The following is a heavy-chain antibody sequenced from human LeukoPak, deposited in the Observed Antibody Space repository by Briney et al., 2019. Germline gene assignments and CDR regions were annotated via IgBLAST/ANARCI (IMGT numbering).Heavy chain of an antibody. D-gene: IGHD6-13*01. CDR2: SSYDESNT. Sequence: GGSLRLSCAASRFSFSSYDMHWVRQAPGKGLEWLAVSSYDESNTYYTDSVKGRFTISRDNSKNTLYLQMNSLRPEDTAVYYCAKDGQLGGSSWFTLYFDYWGQGTLVTVSS. V-gene: IGHV3-30*18. CDR3: AKDGQLGGSSWFTLYFDY. CDR1: RFSFSSYD. J-gene: IGHJ4*02.